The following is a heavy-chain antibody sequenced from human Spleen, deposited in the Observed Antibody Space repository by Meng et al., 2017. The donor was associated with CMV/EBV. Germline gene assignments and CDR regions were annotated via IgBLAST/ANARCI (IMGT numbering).Heavy chain of an antibody. V-gene: IGHV4-34*01. CDR3: ARGLYGRRGLDY. Sequence: QGHLQHGGAGLLKPSEPLSLTCAVYGGSFSGYYWSWIRQPPGKGLEWIGEINHSGSTNYNPSLKSRVTISVDTSKNQFSLKLSSVTAADTAVYYCARGLYGRRGLDYWGQGTLVTVSS. J-gene: IGHJ4*02. CDR2: INHSGST. D-gene: IGHD4-17*01. CDR1: GGSFSGYY.